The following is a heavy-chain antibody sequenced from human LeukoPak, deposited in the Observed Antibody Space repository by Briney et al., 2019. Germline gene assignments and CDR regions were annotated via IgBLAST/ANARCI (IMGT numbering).Heavy chain of an antibody. D-gene: IGHD2-15*01. J-gene: IGHJ4*02. CDR2: IKSKGAGGTT. CDR3: TADLPGGYSDYFDY. CDR1: GLSFTSAW. Sequence: GGSLRLSCAVSGLSFTSAWMSWVRQAPGKGLEWVGRIKSKGAGGTTDYAAPVKGRFSISRDDSRNTSYLQMNSLKSEDTAVYFCTADLPGGYSDYFDYWGQGTLVTVSS. V-gene: IGHV3-15*01.